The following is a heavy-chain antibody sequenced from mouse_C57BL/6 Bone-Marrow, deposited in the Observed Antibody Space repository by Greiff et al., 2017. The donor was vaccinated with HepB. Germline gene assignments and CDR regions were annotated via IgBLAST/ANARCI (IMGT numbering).Heavy chain of an antibody. CDR1: GYTFTSYW. CDR3: ARTKSQLRLPYYAMDY. D-gene: IGHD3-2*02. J-gene: IGHJ4*01. CDR2: IDPSDSYT. V-gene: IGHV1-69*01. Sequence: QVQLKQPGAELVMPGASVKLSCKASGYTFTSYWMHWVKQRPGQGLEWIGEIDPSDSYTNYNQKFKGKSTLTVDKSSSTAYMQLSSLTSEDSAVYYCARTKSQLRLPYYAMDYWGQGTSVTVSS.